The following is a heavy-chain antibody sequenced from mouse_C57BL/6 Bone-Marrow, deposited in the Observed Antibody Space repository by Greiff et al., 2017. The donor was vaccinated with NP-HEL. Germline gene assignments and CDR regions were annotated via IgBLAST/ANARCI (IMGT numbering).Heavy chain of an antibody. J-gene: IGHJ2*01. CDR2: IYPGDGDT. V-gene: IGHV1-82*01. Sequence: VQLQQSGPELVKPGASVKISCKASGYAFSSSWMNWVKPRPGKGLEWIGRIYPGDGDTNYNGKFKGKATLTADKSSSTAYMQLSSLTSEDSAVYFCAREVYYGTDFDYWGQGTTLTVSS. D-gene: IGHD1-1*01. CDR1: GYAFSSSW. CDR3: AREVYYGTDFDY.